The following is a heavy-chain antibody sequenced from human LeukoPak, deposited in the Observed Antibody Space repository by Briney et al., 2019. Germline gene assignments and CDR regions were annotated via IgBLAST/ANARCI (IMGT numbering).Heavy chain of an antibody. CDR1: GGSISSGSYY. Sequence: SETLSLTCTVSGGSISSGSYYWSWIRQPAGKGLEWIGRIYTSGSTNYNPSLKSRVTISVDTSKNQFSLKLSSVTAADTAVYYCARDYPSPRYYDSSGYQYWGQGTLVTVSS. D-gene: IGHD3-22*01. CDR2: IYTSGST. V-gene: IGHV4-61*02. J-gene: IGHJ4*02. CDR3: ARDYPSPRYYDSSGYQY.